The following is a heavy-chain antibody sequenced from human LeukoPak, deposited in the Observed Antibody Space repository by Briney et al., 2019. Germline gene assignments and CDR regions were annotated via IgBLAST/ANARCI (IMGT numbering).Heavy chain of an antibody. J-gene: IGHJ4*02. D-gene: IGHD6-19*01. CDR3: ARDGGVAVAYDY. CDR2: ISSSGSSI. Sequence: GGSLRLSCAASGFTFSNSGMNWVRQVPGKGLEWVAFISSSGSSIYYADSVKGRFTISRDNAKKSLDLQMNSVRAEDTAVYYCARDGGVAVAYDYWGQGTLVTVSS. V-gene: IGHV3-48*03. CDR1: GFTFSNSG.